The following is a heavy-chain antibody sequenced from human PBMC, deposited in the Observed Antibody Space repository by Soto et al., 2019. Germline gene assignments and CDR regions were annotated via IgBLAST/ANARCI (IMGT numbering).Heavy chain of an antibody. CDR3: ARDGGDCGYRLAYYYCVGMDV. Sequence: ASVKVSCKASGYAFSSYAMHWVRQAPGQRLEWMGWINIGSGNTEYSQNFQDRITITRDTSASTVYMELSGLRSEDTAVYYCARDGGDCGYRLAYYYCVGMDVCGQGTAVTVSS. CDR2: INIGSGNT. V-gene: IGHV1-3*04. D-gene: IGHD2-21*02. J-gene: IGHJ6*02. CDR1: GYAFSSYA.